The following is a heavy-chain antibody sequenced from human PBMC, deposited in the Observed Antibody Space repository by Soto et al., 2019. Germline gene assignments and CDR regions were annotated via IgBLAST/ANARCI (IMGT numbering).Heavy chain of an antibody. V-gene: IGHV4-59*01. CDR3: ARRAHSSSVGYLDY. J-gene: IGHJ4*02. D-gene: IGHD6-13*01. CDR2: IYYSGST. CDR1: GGSISSYY. Sequence: SETLSLTCTVSGGSISSYYWSWIRQPPGKGLEWIGYIYYSGSTNYNPSLKSRVTISVDTSKNQFSLKLSSVTAADTAVYYCARRAHSSSVGYLDYWGQGTLVTVSS.